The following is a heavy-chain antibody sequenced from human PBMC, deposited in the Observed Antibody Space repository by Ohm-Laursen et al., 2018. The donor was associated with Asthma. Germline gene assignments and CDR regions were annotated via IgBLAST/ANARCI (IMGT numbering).Heavy chain of an antibody. CDR2: ISSGSSYI. CDR1: GYTFSRYS. V-gene: IGHV3-21*04. CDR3: ARASGGYYIDY. D-gene: IGHD1-26*01. Sequence: SLRLSCAASGYTFSRYSIHWVRQAPGKGLEWVSSISSGSSYIYYTDSVKGRFTISRDNAKNSLYLQMNSLRAEDTAVYYCARASGGYYIDYWGQGTLVTVSS. J-gene: IGHJ4*02.